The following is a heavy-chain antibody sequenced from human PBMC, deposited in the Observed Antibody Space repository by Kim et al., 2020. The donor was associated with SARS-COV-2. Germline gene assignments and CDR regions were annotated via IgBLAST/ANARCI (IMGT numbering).Heavy chain of an antibody. Sequence: SETLSLTCAISGDSMSSYYWSWILHLPGRGLEWIGYIYYSGNTDYNPSLKSRGSISSDTSNDHFSLVVTTLTTADAAVYYCARSEVRGGWRLVDHWGQG. CDR1: GDSMSSYY. J-gene: IGHJ4*02. CDR3: ARSEVRGGWRLVDH. D-gene: IGHD3-10*01. CDR2: IYYSGNT. V-gene: IGHV4-59*01.